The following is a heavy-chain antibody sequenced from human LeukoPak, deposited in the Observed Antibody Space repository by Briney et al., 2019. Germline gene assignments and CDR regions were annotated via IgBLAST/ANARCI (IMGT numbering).Heavy chain of an antibody. D-gene: IGHD2-2*01. J-gene: IGHJ4*02. CDR1: GGTFSSYA. Sequence: SVKVSCKASGGTFSSYAISWVRQAPGQGLEWMGRIIPILGIANYAQKFQGRVTITADKSTSTAYMELSSLRSEDTAVYYCAILPRDIVVVPAAYSFDYWGQGTLVTVSS. CDR3: AILPRDIVVVPAAYSFDY. CDR2: IIPILGIA. V-gene: IGHV1-69*04.